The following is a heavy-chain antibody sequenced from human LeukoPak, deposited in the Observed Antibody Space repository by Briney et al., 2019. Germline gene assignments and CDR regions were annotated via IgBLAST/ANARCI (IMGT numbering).Heavy chain of an antibody. J-gene: IGHJ5*02. CDR3: ARAAYDFWSGYYPNWFDP. V-gene: IGHV4-34*01. CDR2: INHSGST. Sequence: PSETLSLTCAVYGGSFSGYYWSWIRQPPGKGLEWIGEINHSGSTNYNPSLKSRVTISVDTSKNQFSLKLSSVTAADTAVYYCARAAYDFWSGYYPNWFDPWGQGTLVTVSS. D-gene: IGHD3-3*01. CDR1: GGSFSGYY.